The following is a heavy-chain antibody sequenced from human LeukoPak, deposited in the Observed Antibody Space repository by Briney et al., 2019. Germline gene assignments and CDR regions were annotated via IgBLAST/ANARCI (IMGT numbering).Heavy chain of an antibody. D-gene: IGHD3-22*01. CDR3: AREVSEGFDF. J-gene: IGHJ4*02. Sequence: GGSLRLSCTASGFTFSGYSMNWIRQAPGKGLEWVSSFGTRSTSIYHAGSVKGRFAISRDSAKNSLYLQMNSLRAEDTALYYCAREVSEGFDFWGQGTLVTVSS. CDR2: FGTRSTSI. CDR1: GFTFSGYS. V-gene: IGHV3-21*01.